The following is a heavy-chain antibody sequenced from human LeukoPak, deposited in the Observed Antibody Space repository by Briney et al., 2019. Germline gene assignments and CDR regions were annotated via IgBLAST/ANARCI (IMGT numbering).Heavy chain of an antibody. CDR3: ARSGYCSTPTCDFDY. CDR1: GFTLSRYW. Sequence: GGSLRLSCAASGFTLSRYWMSWVRQAPGKGLEWVANIKQDGSVKYYVDSVKGRFTISRDNAKNSLYLQMNSLRAEDTAVYYCARSGYCSTPTCDFDYWGQGTLVTVSS. J-gene: IGHJ4*02. V-gene: IGHV3-7*01. D-gene: IGHD2-2*01. CDR2: IKQDGSVK.